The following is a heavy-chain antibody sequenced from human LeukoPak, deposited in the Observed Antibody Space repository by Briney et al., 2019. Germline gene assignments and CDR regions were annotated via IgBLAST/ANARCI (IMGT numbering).Heavy chain of an antibody. CDR3: ARDVMAGAGTI. V-gene: IGHV3-30*04. D-gene: IGHD6-19*01. Sequence: GRSVRLSCAASGFTFSSYAMHWVRQAAGKGLEWVAAISFDVRNKYYADTVKGRFTITRVNSKNTWNLQMNSLRAEDTAVYYRARDVMAGAGTIWGQRALVTVSS. J-gene: IGHJ4*02. CDR2: ISFDVRNK. CDR1: GFTFSSYA.